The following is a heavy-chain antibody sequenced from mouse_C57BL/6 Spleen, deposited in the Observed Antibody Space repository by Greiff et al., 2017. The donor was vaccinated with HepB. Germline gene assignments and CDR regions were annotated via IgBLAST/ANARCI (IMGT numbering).Heavy chain of an antibody. CDR2: IRSKSNNYAT. CDR1: GFSFNTYA. Sequence: EVQVVESGGGLVQPKGSLKLSCAASGFSFNTYAMNWVRQAPGKGVEWVARIRSKSNNYATYYADSVKDRFTISRDDSESMLYLQMNNLKTEDTAMYYCVRAGNSNPFAYWGQGTLVTVSA. CDR3: VRAGNSNPFAY. J-gene: IGHJ3*01. V-gene: IGHV10-1*01. D-gene: IGHD2-5*01.